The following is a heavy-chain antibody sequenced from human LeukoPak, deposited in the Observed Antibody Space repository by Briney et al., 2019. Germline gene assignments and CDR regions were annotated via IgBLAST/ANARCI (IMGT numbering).Heavy chain of an antibody. V-gene: IGHV1-18*01. CDR3: ARHGYSYGDGY. CDR1: GYTFSRYG. J-gene: IGHJ4*02. Sequence: ASVKVSCKASGYTFSRYGISWVRQAPGQGLEWMGWISGYNGHTKYAQKVQGRVTMSTDTSTSTAYMELRSLRSDDTAVYYCARHGYSYGDGYWGQGTLVTVSS. D-gene: IGHD5-18*01. CDR2: ISGYNGHT.